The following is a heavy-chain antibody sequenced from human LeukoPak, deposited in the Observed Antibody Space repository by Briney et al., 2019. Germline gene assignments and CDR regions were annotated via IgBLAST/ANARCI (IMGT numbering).Heavy chain of an antibody. CDR1: GGTFSDYV. CDR3: ATYDVLTGFEY. J-gene: IGHJ4*02. Sequence: ASVKVSCKASGGTFSDYVISWVRQVPGQGLNWMGGISPLLGASKHTQNFHDRVTITADESTTTAYMELSDLRSADTAVYYCATYDVLTGFEYWGQGTLVTVSS. V-gene: IGHV1-69*13. CDR2: ISPLLGAS. D-gene: IGHD3-9*01.